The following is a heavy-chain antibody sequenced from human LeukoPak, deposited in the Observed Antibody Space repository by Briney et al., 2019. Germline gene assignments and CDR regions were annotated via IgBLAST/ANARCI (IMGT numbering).Heavy chain of an antibody. CDR1: GGSISSSIYY. J-gene: IGHJ5*02. Sequence: SETLSLTCTVSGGSISSSIYYWGWIRQPPGKGLEWIGTIYYSGNTFYIPSLKSRVTISIDTSKNQFSLKLSSVTAADTALYYCARHPSFDWFGPWGQGTLVTVSS. CDR3: ARHPSFDWFGP. CDR2: IYYSGNT. D-gene: IGHD3-3*01. V-gene: IGHV4-39*01.